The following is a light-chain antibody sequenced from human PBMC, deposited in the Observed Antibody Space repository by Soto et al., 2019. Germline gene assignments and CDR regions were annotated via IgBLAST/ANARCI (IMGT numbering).Light chain of an antibody. CDR1: QSVSSSY. CDR2: GAS. J-gene: IGKJ2*01. V-gene: IGKV3-20*01. CDR3: LQYGRLLYT. Sequence: EIVLTQSPGTLSLSPGERATLSCRASQSVSSSYLAWYQQKPGQAPRLLIYGASSRATGIPDRFSGSGSGTDFTLTISRLEPEDVAVYYCLQYGRLLYTFGQGTKLEIK.